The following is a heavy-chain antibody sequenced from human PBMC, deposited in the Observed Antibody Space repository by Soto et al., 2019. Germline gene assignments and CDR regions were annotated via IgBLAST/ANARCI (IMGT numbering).Heavy chain of an antibody. V-gene: IGHV3-66*01. CDR3: ARDFVVGGPTINYHSGTAV. J-gene: IGHJ6*02. D-gene: IGHD1-26*01. CDR2: IYSAGNT. Sequence: AGLPIRLWYAAAGGKSGGNDRSWVSQDQGKGLEWISIIYSAGNTYYADSVKGRFAISRDNSKNTLYLQMNSLGAEDTAVYYCARDFVVGGPTINYHSGTAVWGQGTTVPVSS. CDR1: GGKSGGND.